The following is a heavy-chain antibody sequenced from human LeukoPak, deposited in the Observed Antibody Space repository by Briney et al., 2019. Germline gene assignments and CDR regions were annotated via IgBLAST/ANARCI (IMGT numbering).Heavy chain of an antibody. Sequence: SQTLSLTCTVSGGSISSGGYYWSWIRQPPGKGLEWIGYIYHSGSTYYNPSLKSRVTISVDRSKNQFSLKLSSVTAADTAVYYCARDGPWSDYYDSSGHPTDWGQGTLVTVSS. V-gene: IGHV4-30-2*01. CDR2: IYHSGST. CDR3: ARDGPWSDYYDSSGHPTD. CDR1: GGSISSGGYY. J-gene: IGHJ4*02. D-gene: IGHD3-22*01.